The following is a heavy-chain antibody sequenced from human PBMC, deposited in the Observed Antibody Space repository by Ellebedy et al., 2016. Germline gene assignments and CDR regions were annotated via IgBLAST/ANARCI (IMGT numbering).Heavy chain of an antibody. CDR3: AKAREGLAHDALDV. J-gene: IGHJ3*01. V-gene: IGHV3-9*01. CDR2: ITWNGGSL. D-gene: IGHD3-3*02. Sequence: SLKISXEASGFTFDDFSMHWVRQSPTKGLEWVASITWNGGSLTYAASVKGRFTVSRDNGKNFLFLQMNSLKAEDTALYYCAKAREGLAHDALDVWGQGTMGTVAS. CDR1: GFTFDDFS.